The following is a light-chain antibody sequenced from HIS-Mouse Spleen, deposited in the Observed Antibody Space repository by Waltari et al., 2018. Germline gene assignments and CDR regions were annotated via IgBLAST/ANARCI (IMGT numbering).Light chain of an antibody. J-gene: IGLJ2*01. V-gene: IGLV4-69*01. CDR3: QTWGTGILVV. CDR2: LNSDGSH. CDR1: SGHSSYA. Sequence: QLVLTQSPSASASLGASVKLTCTLSSGHSSYATAWPQQQPEKGPRYLMKLNSDGSHSKGDGIPDRFSGSSSGAERYLTISSLQSEDEADYYCQTWGTGILVVFGGGTKLTVL.